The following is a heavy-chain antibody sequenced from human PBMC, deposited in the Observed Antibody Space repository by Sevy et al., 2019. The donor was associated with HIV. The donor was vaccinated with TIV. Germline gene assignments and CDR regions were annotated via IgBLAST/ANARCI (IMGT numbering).Heavy chain of an antibody. J-gene: IGHJ2*01. D-gene: IGHD3-10*01. Sequence: SETLSLTCTVSGFSVSSDNYWGWLRQSPGKGLQWIGSSYHSGTTYYNSSLNSRVTISVDTSRNRFSLSLNSVTAADTALYFCAREGRVFYDSETYYNDWYFDLWGRGTLVTVSS. CDR1: GFSVSSDNY. V-gene: IGHV4-38-2*02. CDR3: AREGRVFYDSETYYNDWYFDL. CDR2: SYHSGTT.